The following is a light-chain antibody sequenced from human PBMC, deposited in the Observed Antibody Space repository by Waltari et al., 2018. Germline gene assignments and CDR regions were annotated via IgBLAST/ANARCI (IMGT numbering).Light chain of an antibody. V-gene: IGLV2-8*01. CDR2: EVS. CDR1: SSHAGGDDH. Sequence: QSALTHPPSASGSPGQSVPISCTGTSSHAGGDDHVFWYQQHPGKAPKLMIYEVSKLPSGVPDRFSGSKSGNTASLTVSGLQAEDEADYYCSSYAGSNNLVFGGGTKLTVL. CDR3: SSYAGSNNLV. J-gene: IGLJ2*01.